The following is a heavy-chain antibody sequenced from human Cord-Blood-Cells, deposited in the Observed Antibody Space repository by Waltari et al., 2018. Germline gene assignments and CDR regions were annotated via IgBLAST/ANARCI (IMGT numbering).Heavy chain of an antibody. J-gene: IGHJ5*02. V-gene: IGHV4-39*01. CDR1: GGSISSSSYY. Sequence: QLQLQESGPGLVKPSETLSLTCTVSGGSISSSSYYWGWIRQPPGKGLEWIGSIYYSGSTYHNPSLKSRVTISVDTSKNQFSLKLSSVTAADTAVYYCARHGKGGYDWMPNPSSIINWFDPWGQGTLVTVSS. CDR3: ARHGKGGYDWMPNPSSIINWFDP. CDR2: IYYSGST. D-gene: IGHD5-12*01.